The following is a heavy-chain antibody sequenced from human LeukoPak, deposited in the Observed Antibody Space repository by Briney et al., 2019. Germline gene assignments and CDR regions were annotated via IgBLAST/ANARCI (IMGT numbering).Heavy chain of an antibody. CDR3: ARDRGDSSSGYYFDY. V-gene: IGHV1-69*13. Sequence: ASVKVSCKASGGTFSSYAISWVRQAPGQGLEWMGGIIPIFGTANYAQKFQGRVTITADESTSTAYMELSSLRSEDTAVYYCARDRGDSSSGYYFDYWGRGTLVTVSS. J-gene: IGHJ4*02. CDR1: GGTFSSYA. CDR2: IIPIFGTA. D-gene: IGHD6-13*01.